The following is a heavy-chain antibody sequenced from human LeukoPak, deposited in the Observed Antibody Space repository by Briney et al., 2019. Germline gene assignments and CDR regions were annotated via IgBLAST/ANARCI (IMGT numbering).Heavy chain of an antibody. CDR1: GDSASSNSAA. V-gene: IGHV6-1*01. CDR3: ARSIPGLGD. CDR2: TYYRSKWYH. J-gene: IGHJ4*02. Sequence: SQTLSLTCAISGDSASSNSAAWNSIRQSPSRGLEWLGRTYYRSKWYHDYAVSVKVRITISADKTKNQFSLQLNSMTPEDTAVYYCARSIPGLGDWGQGTLVTVSS. D-gene: IGHD2-2*02.